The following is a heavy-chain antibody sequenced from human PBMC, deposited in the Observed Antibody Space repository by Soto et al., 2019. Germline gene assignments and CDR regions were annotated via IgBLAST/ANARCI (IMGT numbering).Heavy chain of an antibody. Sequence: EVQLVESGGGLVQPGGSLRLSCVASGFTFSTYSMNWVRQAPGKGLEWVSYISYVGSTIYYADFVKGRFTISRDDAKNSLYLLMNSLRDEDTAVYYCARAMATITEIDYWGQGTLVTVSS. CDR1: GFTFSTYS. V-gene: IGHV3-48*02. CDR3: ARAMATITEIDY. J-gene: IGHJ4*02. D-gene: IGHD5-12*01. CDR2: ISYVGSTI.